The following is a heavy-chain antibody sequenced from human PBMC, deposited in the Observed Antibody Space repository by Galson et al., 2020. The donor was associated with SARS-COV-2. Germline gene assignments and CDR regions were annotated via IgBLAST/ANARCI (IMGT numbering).Heavy chain of an antibody. J-gene: IGHJ5*02. Sequence: SGPTLVKPTQTLTLTCTFSGFSLSTSGVGVGWIRQPPGKALEWLALIYWDDDKRHSPYLKSRLTITKDTSKNQVVLTMTNMDPVDTATYYCAHRSITMVRGSFDPWGQGTLVTVSS. D-gene: IGHD3-10*01. CDR3: AHRSITMVRGSFDP. CDR1: GFSLSTSGVG. V-gene: IGHV2-5*02. CDR2: IYWDDDK.